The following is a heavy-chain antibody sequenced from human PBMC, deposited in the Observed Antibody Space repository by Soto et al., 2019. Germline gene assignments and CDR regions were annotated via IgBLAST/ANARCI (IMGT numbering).Heavy chain of an antibody. CDR3: QGGDF. Sequence: ETLSLTCAVSGGSFRGYFWSWIRQSPDKGLEWIGEINDSGSTYYNPSFKSRLTISVETSKSQISLTLTSVNAADSAVYYCQGGDFWGQGTRVTVSS. J-gene: IGHJ4*02. CDR2: INDSGST. CDR1: GGSFRGYF. D-gene: IGHD3-16*01. V-gene: IGHV4-34*01.